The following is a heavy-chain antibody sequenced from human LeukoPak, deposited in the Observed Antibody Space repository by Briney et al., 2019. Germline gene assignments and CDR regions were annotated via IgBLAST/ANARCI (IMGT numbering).Heavy chain of an antibody. Sequence: PSETLSLTCSVSGGSISSHYYNCIRQSPGKGLEWIGRISYSGSTNYNPSLQSRVTISIDTSKNQFSLRLTSVTAADTAVYYCARRGVEMSAVRPDNWLDPWGQGTLVTVSS. CDR1: GGSISSHY. CDR3: ARRGVEMSAVRPDNWLDP. V-gene: IGHV4-59*08. J-gene: IGHJ5*02. D-gene: IGHD5-24*01. CDR2: ISYSGST.